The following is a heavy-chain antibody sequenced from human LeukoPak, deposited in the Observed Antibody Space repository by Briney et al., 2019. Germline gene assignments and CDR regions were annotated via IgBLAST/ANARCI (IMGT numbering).Heavy chain of an antibody. Sequence: SQTLSLTCAVSGGSISSGGYSWGRLRQPPGRGLEGIGRIYTSGSTNYNPSLKSRVTMSVDTSKNQFSLKLSSVTAADTAVYYCARERFDHFMYSSSWSLNWFDPWGQGTLVTVSS. V-gene: IGHV4-61*02. CDR3: ARERFDHFMYSSSWSLNWFDP. CDR1: GGSISSGGYS. J-gene: IGHJ5*02. CDR2: IYTSGST. D-gene: IGHD6-13*01.